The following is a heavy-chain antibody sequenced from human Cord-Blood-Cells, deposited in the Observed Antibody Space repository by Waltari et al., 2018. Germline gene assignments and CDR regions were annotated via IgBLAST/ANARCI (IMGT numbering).Heavy chain of an antibody. CDR2: INHSGST. Sequence: QVQLQQWGAGLLKPSETLSLTCAVYGGSFSGYYWSWISQPPGTGLEWIGEINHSGSTNYNPSLNGRVTKSVDTSKNQFSLKLSSVTAADTAVYYCARGGGYYYDSSGYYYYYGMDVWGQGTTVTVSS. V-gene: IGHV4-34*01. CDR1: GGSFSGYY. J-gene: IGHJ6*02. D-gene: IGHD3-22*01. CDR3: ARGGGYYYDSSGYYYYYGMDV.